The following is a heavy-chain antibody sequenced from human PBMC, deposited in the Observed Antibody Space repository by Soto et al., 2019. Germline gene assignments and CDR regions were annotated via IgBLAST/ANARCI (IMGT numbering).Heavy chain of an antibody. CDR2: IYYSGST. J-gene: IGHJ2*01. Sequence: QLQLQESGPGLVKPSETLSLTCTVSGGSISSSSYYWGWIRQPPGKGPEWIGSIYYSGSTYYNPSLKSRVTISGDTSKNQCSLKLSSVTAADTAVYYCARTLATVTTRWYFDLWGRGTLVTVSS. CDR3: ARTLATVTTRWYFDL. CDR1: GGSISSSSYY. D-gene: IGHD4-17*01. V-gene: IGHV4-39*01.